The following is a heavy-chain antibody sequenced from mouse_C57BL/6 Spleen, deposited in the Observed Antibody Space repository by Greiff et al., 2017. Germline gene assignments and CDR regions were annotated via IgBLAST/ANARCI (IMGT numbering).Heavy chain of an antibody. D-gene: IGHD4-1*01. Sequence: QVQLKESGTELVKPGASVKLSCKASGYTFTSYWMHWVKQRPGQGLEWIGNINPSNGGTNYNEKFKSKATLTVDKSSSTAYMQLSSLTSEDSAVYYCARGDWDGAMDYWGQGTSVTVSS. V-gene: IGHV1-53*01. CDR3: ARGDWDGAMDY. CDR2: INPSNGGT. CDR1: GYTFTSYW. J-gene: IGHJ4*01.